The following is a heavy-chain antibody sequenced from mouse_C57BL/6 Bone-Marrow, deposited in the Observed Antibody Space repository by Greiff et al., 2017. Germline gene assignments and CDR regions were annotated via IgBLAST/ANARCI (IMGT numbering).Heavy chain of an antibody. V-gene: IGHV1-26*01. CDR1: GYTFTDYY. Sequence: VQLQQSGPELVKPGASVKISCKASGYTFTDYYMNWVKQSHGKSLEWIGDINPNNGGTSYNQKFKGKATLTVDKSSSTAYRELRRLTSEDSAVYYCARGLFAYWGQGTLVTVSA. CDR2: INPNNGGT. J-gene: IGHJ3*01. CDR3: ARGLFAY.